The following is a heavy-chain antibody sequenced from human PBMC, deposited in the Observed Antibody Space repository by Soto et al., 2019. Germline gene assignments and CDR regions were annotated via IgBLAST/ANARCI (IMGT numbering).Heavy chain of an antibody. J-gene: IGHJ4*02. CDR1: GFTFSSYG. Sequence: QVQLVESGGGVVQPGRSLRLSCAASGFTFSSYGMHWVRQAPGKGLEWVAVISYDGSNKYYADSVKGRFTISRDNSKNTLYLQMNSLRAEDTAVYYCANSRSGWLVRSSQLGYWGQGTLVTVSS. D-gene: IGHD6-19*01. CDR3: ANSRSGWLVRSSQLGY. CDR2: ISYDGSNK. V-gene: IGHV3-30*18.